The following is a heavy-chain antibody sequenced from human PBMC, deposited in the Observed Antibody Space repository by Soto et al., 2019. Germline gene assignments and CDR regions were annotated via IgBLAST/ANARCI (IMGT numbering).Heavy chain of an antibody. D-gene: IGHD6-19*01. CDR1: GDSVSSNSAA. V-gene: IGHV6-1*01. CDR3: ARLGPGGSGEGGDY. CDR2: TYYRSKWYN. Sequence: SKTLSLTCAISGDSVSSNSAAWNWIRQSPSSGLEWLGRTYYRSKWYNDYEVSVKSRITIKPDPSKNHFSLQLNSVTPEDTAVYYCARLGPGGSGEGGDYWGQGTLVTVSS. J-gene: IGHJ4*02.